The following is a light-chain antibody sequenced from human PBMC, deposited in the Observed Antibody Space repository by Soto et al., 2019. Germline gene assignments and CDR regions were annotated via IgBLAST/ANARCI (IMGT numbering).Light chain of an antibody. J-gene: IGLJ1*01. CDR2: DVS. Sequence: QSALPQPASVSGSPGQSSTISCTGTSSDVGGYNYVSWYQQHPGKAPKLMIYDVSNRPSGVSNRFSGSKSGNTASLTISGLQAEDEADYYCSSYTSSSTLLYVFGTGTKLTVL. CDR3: SSYTSSSTLLYV. CDR1: SSDVGGYNY. V-gene: IGLV2-14*01.